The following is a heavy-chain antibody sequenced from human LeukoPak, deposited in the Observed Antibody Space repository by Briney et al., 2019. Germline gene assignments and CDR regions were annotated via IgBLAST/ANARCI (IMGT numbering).Heavy chain of an antibody. D-gene: IGHD4-17*01. J-gene: IGHJ3*02. CDR2: IYNDGTT. V-gene: IGHV3-53*01. CDR1: GFTASSIY. CDR3: ARGLTTDDAFGI. Sequence: PGGTLRLSCAASGFTASSIYMAWVRQAPGKGLEWVSTIYNDGTTYYADSVKGRFTISRDNSKNTLYLQMNSLRAEDTAVYYCARGLTTDDAFGIWGQGTMVTVSS.